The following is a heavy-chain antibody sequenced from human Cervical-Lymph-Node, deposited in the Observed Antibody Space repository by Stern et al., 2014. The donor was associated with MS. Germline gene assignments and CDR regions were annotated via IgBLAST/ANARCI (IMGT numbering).Heavy chain of an antibody. CDR1: GFSLRTTGVG. CDR2: VYWDAAK. Sequence: ESGPTLVNPKQTLRLTCAFSGFSLRTTGVGVGWKRQRPGQALEWLALVYWDAAKSYSPSLKSRLTITKAASKSQVDLTLTNVDPVDTATYYCAHSPPSDDDAFDIWGQGTMVTISS. D-gene: IGHD2-21*02. V-gene: IGHV2-5*02. CDR3: AHSPPSDDDAFDI. J-gene: IGHJ3*02.